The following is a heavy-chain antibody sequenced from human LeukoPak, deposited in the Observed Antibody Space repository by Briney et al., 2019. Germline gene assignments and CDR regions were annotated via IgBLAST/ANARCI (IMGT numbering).Heavy chain of an antibody. CDR3: ARERSGSSCQDY. V-gene: IGHV3-7*01. D-gene: IGHD2-15*01. Sequence: GGSLRLSCAASGFTFSSYAMSWLRQAPGKGLEWVANIKQDGSEKYYVDSVKGRFTISRDNVKHSLFLQMNSLRAEDTAVYYCARERSGSSCQDYWGQGTLVTVSS. CDR2: IKQDGSEK. CDR1: GFTFSSYA. J-gene: IGHJ4*02.